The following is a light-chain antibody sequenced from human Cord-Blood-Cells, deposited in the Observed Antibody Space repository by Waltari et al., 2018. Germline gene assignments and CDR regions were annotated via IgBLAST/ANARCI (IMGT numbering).Light chain of an antibody. CDR3: MIWHSSAWV. CDR2: YKSDSDK. V-gene: IGLV5-45*02. CDR1: SGINVCTYR. J-gene: IGLJ3*02. Sequence: QAVLTQPSSLSASPGASASLTCTLRSGINVCTYRLYWYQTNAGSPPQYLPRYKSDSDKQEGSGDPSSFSGSKDASGNAGILLISGLQSEDEADYYCMIWHSSAWVFGGGTKLTVL.